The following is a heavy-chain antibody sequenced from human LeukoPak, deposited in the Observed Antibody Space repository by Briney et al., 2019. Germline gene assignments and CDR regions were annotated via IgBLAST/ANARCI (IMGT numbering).Heavy chain of an antibody. D-gene: IGHD3-3*01. CDR2: ISGDTNDV. J-gene: IGHJ4*02. CDR3: ARDLRDFWSGYYFDS. V-gene: IGHV3-21*01. Sequence: PGGSLRLSCAASGFIFSNYNMNWVRQAPGKGLEWVSSISGDTNDVYYADSLKGRFTISRDNAKSALYLQMNSLRVEDTAVYYCARDLRDFWSGYYFDSWGQGTLLTVSS. CDR1: GFIFSNYN.